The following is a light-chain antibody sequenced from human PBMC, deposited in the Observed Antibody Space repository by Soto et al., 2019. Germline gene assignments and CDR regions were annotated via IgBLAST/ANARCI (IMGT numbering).Light chain of an antibody. CDR3: SLYTSENTYV. CDR2: EVS. CDR1: SSNVGPADA. Sequence: QSVLTQPPSVSGAPGQRVTISCTGPSSNVGPADAVHWYQHIPGTAPKLMIYEVSNRPSGVPDRFSGSKSGNTASLTISGLQTADEADYYCSLYTSENTYVFGTGTKVTVL. J-gene: IGLJ1*01. V-gene: IGLV1-40*01.